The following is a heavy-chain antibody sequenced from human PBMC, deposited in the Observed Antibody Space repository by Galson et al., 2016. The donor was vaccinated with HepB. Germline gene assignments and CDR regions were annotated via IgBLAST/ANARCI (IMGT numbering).Heavy chain of an antibody. CDR1: GDSISSHY. CDR3: AREGCSGGSCYSGYNWFDP. CDR2: IYTSGST. V-gene: IGHV4-4*07. Sequence: SETLSLTCTVSGDSISSHYWSWIRQPAGKGLEWIGRIYTSGSTHYNPSLKSRVTMSVDTSKNQFSLKLTSVTAADPAVYYCAREGCSGGSCYSGYNWFDPWGQGTLVTVSS. J-gene: IGHJ5*02. D-gene: IGHD2-15*01.